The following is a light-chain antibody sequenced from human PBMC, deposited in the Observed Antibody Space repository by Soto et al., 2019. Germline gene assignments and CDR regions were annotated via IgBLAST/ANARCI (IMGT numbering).Light chain of an antibody. CDR3: QQHGGSPIT. CDR2: DAS. V-gene: IGKV3D-20*01. CDR1: QSVSSY. Sequence: ELVWTQSPATLSLSRGERATLSCRASQSVSSYLAWYQQKPGLAPRLLIYDASSRATGIPDRFSGSGSGTDFTLTISRLEPEDFAVYYCQQHGGSPITVGQGTRVEIK. J-gene: IGKJ5*01.